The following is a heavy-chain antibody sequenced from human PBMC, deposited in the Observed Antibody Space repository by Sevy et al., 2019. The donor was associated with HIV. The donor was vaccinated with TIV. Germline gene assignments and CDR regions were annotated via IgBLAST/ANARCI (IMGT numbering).Heavy chain of an antibody. V-gene: IGHV3-7*03. CDR3: ARGGVLEWPLGPFDY. J-gene: IGHJ4*02. Sequence: GGSLRLSCAASGFTFSRFWMSWVRQAPGKGLEWVANINQDGSERYYVDSVKGRFTISRDNAKNSLYLQMISLRGEDTAVFFCARGGVLEWPLGPFDYWGQGTLVTVSS. D-gene: IGHD3-3*01. CDR1: GFTFSRFW. CDR2: INQDGSER.